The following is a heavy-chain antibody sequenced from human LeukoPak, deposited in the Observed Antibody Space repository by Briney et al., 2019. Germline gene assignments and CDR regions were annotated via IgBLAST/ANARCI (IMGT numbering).Heavy chain of an antibody. Sequence: GGSLRLSCAASGFTFSTYSMSRVRQAPGKGLEWVSVISGNGGDTFYADSVKGRFTISRDNAKNSLYLQMNSLRGEDTAVYYCVRDIGYGDYWGQGTLVTVSS. CDR2: ISGNGGDT. J-gene: IGHJ4*02. CDR3: VRDIGYGDY. V-gene: IGHV3-23*01. CDR1: GFTFSTYS. D-gene: IGHD5-12*01.